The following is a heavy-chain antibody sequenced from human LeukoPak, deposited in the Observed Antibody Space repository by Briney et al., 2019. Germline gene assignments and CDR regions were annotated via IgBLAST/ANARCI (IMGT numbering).Heavy chain of an antibody. Sequence: SQTLSLTCAISGDSVSSNSAAWDWIRQSPSRGLEWLGRTYYRSKWYNDYAVSVKSRITINPDTSKNQFSLQLNSVTPEDTAVYYCARVGDPPLTGDNYFDYWGQGTLVTVSS. J-gene: IGHJ4*02. D-gene: IGHD7-27*01. CDR3: ARVGDPPLTGDNYFDY. CDR2: TYYRSKWYN. CDR1: GDSVSSNSAA. V-gene: IGHV6-1*01.